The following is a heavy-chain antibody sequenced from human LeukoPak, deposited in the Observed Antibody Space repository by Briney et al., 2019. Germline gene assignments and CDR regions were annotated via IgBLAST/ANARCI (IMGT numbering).Heavy chain of an antibody. CDR1: GFTFSSYS. V-gene: IGHV3-21*01. CDR2: ISSSSSYI. CDR3: ARDQLVVVPAAMRGLGYGMDV. J-gene: IGHJ6*02. Sequence: GGSLRLSRAASGFTFSSYSMNWVRQAPGKGLEWVSSISSSSSYIYYADSVKGRFTISRDNAKNSLYLQMNSLRAEDTAVYYCARDQLVVVPAAMRGLGYGMDVWGQGTTVTVSS. D-gene: IGHD2-2*01.